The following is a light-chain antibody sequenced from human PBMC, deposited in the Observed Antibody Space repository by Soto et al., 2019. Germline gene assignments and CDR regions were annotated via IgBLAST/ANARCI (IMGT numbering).Light chain of an antibody. V-gene: IGKV3-20*01. J-gene: IGKJ1*01. CDR3: QQYGTSPQT. CDR2: GAS. CDR1: QSVSSN. Sequence: EIVMAQSPDTLSVSPGERATLSCRASQSVSSNLAWYQQKPGQAPRLLIYGASTRASGVPDRFSGSGSGTEFTLTISRLEPEDFAAYYCQQYGTSPQTFGQGTKVDIK.